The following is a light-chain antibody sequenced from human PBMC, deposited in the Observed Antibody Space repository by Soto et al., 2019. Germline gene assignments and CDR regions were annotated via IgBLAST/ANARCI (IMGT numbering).Light chain of an antibody. J-gene: IGKJ2*01. V-gene: IGKV1-5*03. CDR2: QAS. CDR3: QQRSNWPPYT. CDR1: QSISRQ. Sequence: DIQMTQSPSTLSASVGDRVSITCRASQSISRQLAWYQQKPGKAPNLLIYQASNLETGVPSRFTGSGSGTEFTLTISSLQPDDLAVYYCQQRSNWPPYTFGQGTKLEIK.